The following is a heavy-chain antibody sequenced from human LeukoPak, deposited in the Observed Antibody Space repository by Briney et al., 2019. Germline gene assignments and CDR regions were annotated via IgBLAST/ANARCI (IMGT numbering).Heavy chain of an antibody. J-gene: IGHJ5*02. CDR3: ARTLYYYDSSGLDP. V-gene: IGHV4-34*01. CDR1: GGSFSGYY. CDR2: INHSGST. Sequence: SETLSLTCAVYGGSFSGYYWSWIRQPPGKGLEWIGEINHSGSTNYNPSLKSRVTISVDTSKNQFSLTLSSVTAADTAVYYCARTLYYYDSSGLDPWGQGTLVTVSS. D-gene: IGHD3-22*01.